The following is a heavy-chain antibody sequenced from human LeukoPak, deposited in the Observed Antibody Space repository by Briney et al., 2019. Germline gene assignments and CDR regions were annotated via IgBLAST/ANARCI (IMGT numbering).Heavy chain of an antibody. J-gene: IGHJ4*02. CDR3: ARAPSSSWTVFDY. Sequence: SQTLSLTCAVSGDSFSSNSAAWNWLRQSPARGLEWLGRTYYRSKWYNDYAVSVKSRITINPDTSKNQFSLQLNSVTPEDTAVYYCARAPSSSWTVFDYWGQGTLVTVSS. CDR2: TYYRSKWYN. D-gene: IGHD6-13*01. V-gene: IGHV6-1*01. CDR1: GDSFSSNSAA.